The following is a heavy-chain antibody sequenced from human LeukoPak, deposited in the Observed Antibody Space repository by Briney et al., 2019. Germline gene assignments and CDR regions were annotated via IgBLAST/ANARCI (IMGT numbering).Heavy chain of an antibody. J-gene: IGHJ6*04. D-gene: IGHD3-10*02. CDR3: AELGITMIGGV. CDR1: GFTSSTYT. Sequence: GESLRLSCAASGFTSSTYTMNWVRQAPGQGLEWVSYISSSGSTIYYADSVKGRFTISRDNAKNSLYLQMNSLRAEDTAVYYCAELGITMIGGVWGKGTTVTISS. V-gene: IGHV3-48*04. CDR2: ISSSGSTI.